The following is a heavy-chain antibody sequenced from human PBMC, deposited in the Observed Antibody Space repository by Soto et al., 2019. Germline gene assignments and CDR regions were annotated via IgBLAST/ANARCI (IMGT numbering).Heavy chain of an antibody. J-gene: IGHJ2*01. Sequence: QVQLVQSRAEVKKPGASVKVSCKASGYTFTTYAMHWVRQAPGQRLEWMGWINAGNGNTKYSQKFQGRVTITRDTSARTVYMELSSLRSEDMTVYYCARGPPLAYCGGDCHRYFDLWGRGTLVTVSS. CDR2: INAGNGNT. CDR1: GYTFTTYA. CDR3: ARGPPLAYCGGDCHRYFDL. V-gene: IGHV1-3*01. D-gene: IGHD2-21*02.